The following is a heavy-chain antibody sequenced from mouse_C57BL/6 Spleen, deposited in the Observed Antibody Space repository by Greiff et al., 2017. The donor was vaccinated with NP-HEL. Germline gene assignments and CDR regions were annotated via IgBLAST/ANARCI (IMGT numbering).Heavy chain of an antibody. CDR1: GYTFTSYT. Sequence: VQLKESGAELARPGASVKMSCKASGYTFTSYTMHWVKQRPGQGLEWIGYINPSSGYTKYNQKFKDKATLTADKSSSTAYMQLSSLTSEDSAVYYCARPPIYYDYEDWFAYWGQGTLVTVSA. J-gene: IGHJ3*01. V-gene: IGHV1-4*01. D-gene: IGHD2-4*01. CDR2: INPSSGYT. CDR3: ARPPIYYDYEDWFAY.